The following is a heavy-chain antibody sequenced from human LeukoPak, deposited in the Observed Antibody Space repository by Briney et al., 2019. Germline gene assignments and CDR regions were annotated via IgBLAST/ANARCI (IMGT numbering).Heavy chain of an antibody. J-gene: IGHJ4*02. CDR3: ARDQRVGYFDY. V-gene: IGHV3-48*01. D-gene: IGHD3-10*01. Sequence: GGSLRLSCAASGFTFTTYGMNWLRQAPGKGLEWVSYLSGRSNSIYYAESVKGRFTISRDNAKNSLYLQMNSLRAEDTAVYYCARDQRVGYFDYWGQGTLVTVSS. CDR1: GFTFTTYG. CDR2: LSGRSNSI.